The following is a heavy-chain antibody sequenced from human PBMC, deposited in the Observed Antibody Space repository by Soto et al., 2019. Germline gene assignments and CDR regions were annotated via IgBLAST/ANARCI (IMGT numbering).Heavy chain of an antibody. CDR1: GYSISSGYY. V-gene: IGHV4-38-2*01. CDR2: IHHSGTT. J-gene: IGHJ6*02. CDR3: ARAGDTMVRGVIIMNYYGMDV. Sequence: PSQTLSLTCAVSGYSISSGYYWGWIRQPPGKGLERLGNIHHSGTTYYNPSFKSRVTISIDRSKNQFSLKLISVTAADTAVYYCARAGDTMVRGVIIMNYYGMDVRGQGTTVTVSS. D-gene: IGHD3-10*01.